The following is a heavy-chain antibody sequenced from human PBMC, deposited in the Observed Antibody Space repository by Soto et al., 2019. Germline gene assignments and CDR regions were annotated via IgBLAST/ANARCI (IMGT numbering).Heavy chain of an antibody. V-gene: IGHV4-59*01. Sequence: PSETLSLTCTVSGGSISSYYWSWIRQPPGKGLEWIGYIYYSGSTNYNPSLKSRVTISVDTSKNQFSLKLSSVTAADTAVYYCARDIAAAGHYYCYYMDVWGKGTTVTVSS. CDR2: IYYSGST. D-gene: IGHD6-13*01. CDR3: ARDIAAAGHYYCYYMDV. J-gene: IGHJ6*03. CDR1: GGSISSYY.